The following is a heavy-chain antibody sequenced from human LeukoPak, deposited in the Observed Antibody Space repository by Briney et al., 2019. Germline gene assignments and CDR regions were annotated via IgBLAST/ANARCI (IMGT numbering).Heavy chain of an antibody. V-gene: IGHV1-24*01. CDR1: GYTLTELS. D-gene: IGHD6-25*01. CDR2: FDPEDGET. J-gene: IGHJ4*02. Sequence: ASVTVSCKVSGYTLTELSMHWVRQAPGKGLEWMGGFDPEDGETIYAQKFQGRVTMTEDTSTDTAYMELSSLRSEDTAVYYCAISVETSSGTNFDYWGQGTLVTVSS. CDR3: AISVETSSGTNFDY.